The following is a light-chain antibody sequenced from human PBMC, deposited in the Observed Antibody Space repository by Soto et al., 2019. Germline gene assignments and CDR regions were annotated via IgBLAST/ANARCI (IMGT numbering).Light chain of an antibody. CDR2: GAS. V-gene: IGKV3-15*01. CDR3: QQYSSWVT. J-gene: IGKJ4*01. Sequence: EIVMTQSPVTLSLSPGDTATLSCRASQSITSNLAWYQQKPGQPPRLLIYGASTRATGIPARFSGSGSGTAFTLTISNLQSEDFAVYYCQQYSSWVTFGGGTQLEIE. CDR1: QSITSN.